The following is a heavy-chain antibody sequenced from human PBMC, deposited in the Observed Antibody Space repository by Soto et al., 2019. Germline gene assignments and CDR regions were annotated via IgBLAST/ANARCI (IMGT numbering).Heavy chain of an antibody. CDR1: GASVTTPTYY. Sequence: SETLSLTCTVSGASVTTPTYYWTWIRQPPGQGLEWIGYISNSGSTNYNPSLKSRITISADTSKNQFSLKLNFVSAADTAVSYCATRNSGGNWLDPWGQGTLVTVSS. J-gene: IGHJ5*02. V-gene: IGHV4-61*01. CDR2: ISNSGST. CDR3: ATRNSGGNWLDP. D-gene: IGHD2-15*01.